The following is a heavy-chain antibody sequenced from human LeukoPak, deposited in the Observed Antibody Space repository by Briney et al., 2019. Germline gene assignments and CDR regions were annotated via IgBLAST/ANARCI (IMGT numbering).Heavy chain of an antibody. CDR2: ITSSGTTI. CDR3: ARESRVYGDYED. J-gene: IGHJ4*02. V-gene: IGHV3-11*04. D-gene: IGHD4-17*01. Sequence: GGSLRLSCAASGFTFSDYYMSCLRQAPGKGLEWVSSITSSGTTIYYADSVKGRFTISRDNDKNSLYLQMDSLRDEDTAVYDCARESRVYGDYEDWGQGTLVTVSS. CDR1: GFTFSDYY.